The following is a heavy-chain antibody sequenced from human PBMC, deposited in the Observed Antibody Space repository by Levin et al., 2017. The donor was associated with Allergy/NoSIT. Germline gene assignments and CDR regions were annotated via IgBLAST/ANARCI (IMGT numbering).Heavy chain of an antibody. CDR3: EREGKSTIFGVLQNFHYSGMDV. Sequence: GESLKISCAASGFPFDTPWMHWVRQAPGKGLVWVSRINGAWSSTTYADSVKGRFTVSRDNAKKTLYLQLNSLRAEETAVYYGEREGKSTIFGVLQNFHYSGMDVWGQGTTVTVSS. CDR2: INGAWSST. V-gene: IGHV3-74*03. D-gene: IGHD3-3*01. J-gene: IGHJ6*02. CDR1: GFPFDTPW.